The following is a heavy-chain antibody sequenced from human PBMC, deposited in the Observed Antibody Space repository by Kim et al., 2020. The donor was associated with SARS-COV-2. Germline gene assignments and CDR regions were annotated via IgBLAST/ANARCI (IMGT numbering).Heavy chain of an antibody. Sequence: SETLSLTCAVYGGSFSGYYWSWIRQPPGQGLEWIGEINHSGSTNYNPSLKSRVTISVDTSKNQFSLKLSSVTAADTAVYYCARDRGSGYGMDVWGQGTTV. J-gene: IGHJ6*02. CDR3: ARDRGSGYGMDV. CDR1: GGSFSGYY. CDR2: INHSGST. D-gene: IGHD3-10*01. V-gene: IGHV4-34*01.